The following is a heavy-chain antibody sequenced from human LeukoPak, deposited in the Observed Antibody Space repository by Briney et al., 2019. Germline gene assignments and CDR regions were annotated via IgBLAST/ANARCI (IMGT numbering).Heavy chain of an antibody. J-gene: IGHJ4*02. V-gene: IGHV3-74*01. CDR1: GFTFSSYW. Sequence: PGGSLRLSCAASGFTFSSYWMHWVRQAPGKGLVWVSRINNDGSSTTYADSVKGRFTISRDNAKNTLYLQMNSLRAEDTAVYYCARSNHGCHDYWGQGTLVTVSS. CDR2: INNDGSST. D-gene: IGHD4-11*01. CDR3: ARSNHGCHDY.